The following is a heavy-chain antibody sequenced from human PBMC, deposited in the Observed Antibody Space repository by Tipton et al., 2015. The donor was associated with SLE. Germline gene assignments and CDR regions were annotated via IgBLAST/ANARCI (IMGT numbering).Heavy chain of an antibody. CDR3: ASWVGNQNY. V-gene: IGHV3-7*01. CDR1: GFAFSSSW. J-gene: IGHJ4*01. CDR2: VNQGGSEK. D-gene: IGHD7-27*01. Sequence: SGFAFSSSWMSWVRQAPGKGLEWVAHVNQGGSEKYYVDSVKGRFTISGDNAKNSLYLQMNSLRAEDTAVYYCASWVGNQNYWGQGTLVTVSS.